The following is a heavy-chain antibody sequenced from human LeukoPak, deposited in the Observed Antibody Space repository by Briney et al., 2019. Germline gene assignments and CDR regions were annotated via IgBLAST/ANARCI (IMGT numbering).Heavy chain of an antibody. CDR2: IHYSGST. D-gene: IGHD3-16*02. Sequence: PSETLSLTCVVSGGSISSPTYCWAWIRQPPGKGLEWIRTIHYSGSTYDNPSLKSRFTISVDTSKNQFFLKLSSVTAADTAVYYCARLGGYHDPPDYWGQGTLVTVSS. V-gene: IGHV4-39*01. J-gene: IGHJ4*02. CDR3: ARLGGYHDPPDY. CDR1: GGSISSPTYC.